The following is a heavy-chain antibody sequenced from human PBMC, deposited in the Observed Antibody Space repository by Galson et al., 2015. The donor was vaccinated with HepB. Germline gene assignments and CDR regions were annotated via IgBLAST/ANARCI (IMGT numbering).Heavy chain of an antibody. V-gene: IGHV3-30*18. Sequence: SLRLSCAASGFTFSTFDIHWVRQAPGKGLEWVAIISDDGSNKYYIDSVKGRFTISRNNSKNTVYRQMNSLRAEDTAGYYCAKNKALVSDYYMDVWGKGTTVTVSS. CDR1: GFTFSTFD. CDR2: ISDDGSNK. CDR3: AKNKALVSDYYMDV. D-gene: IGHD6-6*01. J-gene: IGHJ6*03.